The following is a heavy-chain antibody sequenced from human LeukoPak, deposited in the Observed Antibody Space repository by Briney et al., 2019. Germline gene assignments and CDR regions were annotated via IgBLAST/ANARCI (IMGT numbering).Heavy chain of an antibody. CDR2: MNPNSGNT. CDR1: GYTFTSYD. Sequence: ASVKVSCKASGYTFTSYDINWVRQATGQGLEWMGWMNPNSGNTGYAQKLQGRVTMTTDTSTSTAYMELRSLRSDDTAVYYCARVLQDRYCSGGSCYSYGYWGQGTLVTVSS. D-gene: IGHD2-15*01. V-gene: IGHV1-8*01. CDR3: ARVLQDRYCSGGSCYSYGY. J-gene: IGHJ4*02.